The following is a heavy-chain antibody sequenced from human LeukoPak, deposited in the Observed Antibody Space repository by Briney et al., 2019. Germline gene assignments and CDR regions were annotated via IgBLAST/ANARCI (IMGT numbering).Heavy chain of an antibody. D-gene: IGHD6-19*01. Sequence: TSETLSLTCTVSGGSISSSSYYWGWIRQPPGKGLEWIGSIYYSGSTYYNPSLKSRVTISVDTSKNQFSLKLSSVTAADTAVYYCARVQAVADKEYCYYGMDVWGQGTTVTVSS. J-gene: IGHJ6*02. V-gene: IGHV4-39*01. CDR3: ARVQAVADKEYCYYGMDV. CDR1: GGSISSSSYY. CDR2: IYYSGST.